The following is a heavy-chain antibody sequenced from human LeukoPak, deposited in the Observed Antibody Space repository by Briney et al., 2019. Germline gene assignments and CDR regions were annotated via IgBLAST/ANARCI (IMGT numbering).Heavy chain of an antibody. V-gene: IGHV4-59*01. CDR1: GGSLRHYY. J-gene: IGHJ4*02. CDR2: IYDRGNT. Sequence: SDTLSLPHTVCGGSLRHYYWRWIRQPSAKGLEWIGFIYDRGNTNHNPSLTRRVTILVDTSKNQFSLKLSSVTAADAAVYDCARDNFRGYSDGSLDCWGQGTLVTVSS. CDR3: ARDNFRGYSDGSLDC. D-gene: IGHD5-18*01.